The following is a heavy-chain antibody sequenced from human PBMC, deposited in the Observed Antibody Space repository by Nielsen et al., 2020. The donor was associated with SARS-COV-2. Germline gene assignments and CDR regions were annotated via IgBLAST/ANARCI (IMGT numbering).Heavy chain of an antibody. V-gene: IGHV3-11*05. J-gene: IGHJ6*02. CDR3: ARDKGDYGSEAAGMDV. CDR2: ISFSGSET. Sequence: GESLKISCAASGFTFSDYYMNWIRQAPGKGLEWVSFISFSGSETDYADSVRGRITIFRDNAKNSVSLQMNSLRPEDTAVYYCARDKGDYGSEAAGMDVWGRGTTVTVSS. CDR1: GFTFSDYY. D-gene: IGHD4-17*01.